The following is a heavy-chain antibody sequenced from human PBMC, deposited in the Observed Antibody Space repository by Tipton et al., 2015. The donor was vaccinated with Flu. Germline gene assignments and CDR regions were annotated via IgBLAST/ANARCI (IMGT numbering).Heavy chain of an antibody. CDR1: GFTFTNFA. D-gene: IGHD2-15*01. Sequence: SLRLSCAASGFTFTNFALHWVRQAPGKGLEWVAILSLDGSENYYADSVKGRFTISRDDSKATLYLHMNSLRPDDTAVYYCAKVTGFCSGGSCFSDSYNFYYYAMDVWGQGTTVTVSS. V-gene: IGHV3-30*18. J-gene: IGHJ6*02. CDR3: AKVTGFCSGGSCFSDSYNFYYYAMDV. CDR2: LSLDGSEN.